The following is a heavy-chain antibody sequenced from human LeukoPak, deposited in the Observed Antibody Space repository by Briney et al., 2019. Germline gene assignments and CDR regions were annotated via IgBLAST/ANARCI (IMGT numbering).Heavy chain of an antibody. J-gene: IGHJ4*02. Sequence: GGSLRLSCAASGTAFSPYWMNWVCQAPGRGLEWVATINQRGSEEYYVDSVKGRFTISRDNAENSVYLQMNSLRAEDTAVYYCARDGGTSGYDLLDYWGQGTLVTVSS. V-gene: IGHV3-7*01. CDR2: INQRGSEE. CDR1: GTAFSPYW. D-gene: IGHD5-12*01. CDR3: ARDGGTSGYDLLDY.